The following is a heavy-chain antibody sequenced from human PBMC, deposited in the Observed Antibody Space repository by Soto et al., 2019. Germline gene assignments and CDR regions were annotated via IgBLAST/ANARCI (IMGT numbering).Heavy chain of an antibody. CDR1: GFTFSSYW. V-gene: IGHV3-74*01. CDR2: INSDGSST. J-gene: IGHJ5*02. D-gene: IGHD4-4*01. Sequence: GGSLRLSCAASGFTFSSYWMHWVRQAPGKGLVWVSRINSDGSSTSYADSVKGRFTISRDNAKNTLYLQMNSLRAEDTAVYYCARPQPAYFTVTTAGPNNWFDPWGQGTLVTVSS. CDR3: ARPQPAYFTVTTAGPNNWFDP.